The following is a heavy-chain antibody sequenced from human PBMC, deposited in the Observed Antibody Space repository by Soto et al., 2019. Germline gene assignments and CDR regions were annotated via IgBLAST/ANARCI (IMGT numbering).Heavy chain of an antibody. J-gene: IGHJ6*02. V-gene: IGHV3-33*01. CDR1: GFTFSDYG. CDR3: ARVIAVAGNPTYNYYGMDV. Sequence: PGGSLRLSCAASGFTFSDYGMHWVRQAPGKGLEWVAVIWYDGSNKYYADSVKGRFTISRDNSKNTLYLQMNSLRAEDTAVYYCARVIAVAGNPTYNYYGMDVWGQGTTVTVSS. D-gene: IGHD6-19*01. CDR2: IWYDGSNK.